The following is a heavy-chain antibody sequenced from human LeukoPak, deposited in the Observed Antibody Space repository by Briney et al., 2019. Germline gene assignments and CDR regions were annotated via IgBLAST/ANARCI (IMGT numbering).Heavy chain of an antibody. CDR2: IYYSGST. J-gene: IGHJ5*02. Sequence: PSETLTLTCTVSGGSVSSYYWSWIRQPPGKRLEWIAYIYYSGSTKYNPSLKSRVTISLDRSKNQFSLKLRSVTAADTAVYYCARLQVFCGSGRHTRWFDPWGQGTLVTVSS. V-gene: IGHV4-59*08. D-gene: IGHD2-21*01. CDR1: GGSVSSYY. CDR3: ARLQVFCGSGRHTRWFDP.